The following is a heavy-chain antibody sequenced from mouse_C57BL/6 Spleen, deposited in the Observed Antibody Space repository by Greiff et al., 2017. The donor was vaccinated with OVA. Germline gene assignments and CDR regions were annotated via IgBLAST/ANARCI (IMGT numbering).Heavy chain of an antibody. CDR3: ARGIYDGRFDY. V-gene: IGHV5-16*01. J-gene: IGHJ2*01. CDR1: GFTFSDYY. Sequence: EVMLVESEGGLVQPGSSMKLSCTASGFTFSDYYMAWVRQVPEKGLEWVANINYDGSSTYYLDSLKSRFIISRDNAKNILYLQMSSLKSEDTATYYCARGIYDGRFDYWGQGTTLTVSS. D-gene: IGHD2-3*01. CDR2: INYDGSST.